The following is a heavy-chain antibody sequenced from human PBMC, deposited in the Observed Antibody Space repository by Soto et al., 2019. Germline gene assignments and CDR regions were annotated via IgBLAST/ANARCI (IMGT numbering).Heavy chain of an antibody. J-gene: IGHJ1*01. Sequence: HPGGSLRLSCAASGFTFSSYWMSWVRQAPGKGLEWVANIKQDGSEKYYVDSVKGRFTISRDNAKNSLYLQMNSLRAEDTAVYYCARDGGSYHTGYFQHWGQGTLVTSPQ. CDR2: IKQDGSEK. V-gene: IGHV3-7*03. CDR3: ARDGGSYHTGYFQH. CDR1: GFTFSSYW. D-gene: IGHD1-26*01.